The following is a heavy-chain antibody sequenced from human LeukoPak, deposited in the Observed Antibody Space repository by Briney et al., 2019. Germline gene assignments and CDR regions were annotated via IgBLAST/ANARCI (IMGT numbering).Heavy chain of an antibody. J-gene: IGHJ4*02. Sequence: PGGSLRLSCAASVFMFISNRISWVRLAPGKGLEWVANIKEDGTETYYVDCVKGRFTISRDNAKNSLYLQMNSLRVEDTAVYYCAKEGRSLQTYWGQGTLVTVSS. V-gene: IGHV3-7*03. CDR3: AKEGRSLQTY. D-gene: IGHD5-24*01. CDR1: VFMFISNR. CDR2: IKEDGTET.